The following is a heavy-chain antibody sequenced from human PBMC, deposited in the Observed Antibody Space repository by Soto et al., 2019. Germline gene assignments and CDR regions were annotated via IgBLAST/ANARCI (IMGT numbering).Heavy chain of an antibody. CDR3: ARVPSSSGRAHFDY. CDR1: GFTFSSYA. CDR2: ISYDGSNK. J-gene: IGHJ4*02. Sequence: QVQLVESGGGVVQPGRSLRLSCAASGFTFSSYAMHWVRQAPGKGLEWVAVISYDGSNKYYADSVKGRFTISRDNSKNTLYLQMNSLRAEDTAVYYCARVPSSSGRAHFDYLGRGTLVTVSS. D-gene: IGHD2-15*01. V-gene: IGHV3-30-3*01.